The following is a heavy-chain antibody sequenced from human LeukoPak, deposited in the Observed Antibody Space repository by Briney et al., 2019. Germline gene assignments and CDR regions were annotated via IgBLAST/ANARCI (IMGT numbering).Heavy chain of an antibody. Sequence: PSETLSLTCTVSGGSISSYYWGWIRQPPGKGLEWIGSVFDSGMTYYNPSLKSRVTISVDTSKNQFSLRLSSVTAADTAVYYCARLYWDFDFWGQGTLVTVSS. J-gene: IGHJ4*02. CDR2: VFDSGMT. D-gene: IGHD2-8*02. V-gene: IGHV4-39*01. CDR1: GGSISSYY. CDR3: ARLYWDFDF.